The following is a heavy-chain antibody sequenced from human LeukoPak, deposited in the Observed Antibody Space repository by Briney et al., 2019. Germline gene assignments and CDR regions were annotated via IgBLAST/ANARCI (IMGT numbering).Heavy chain of an antibody. J-gene: IGHJ6*04. CDR2: IYTSGST. CDR1: GGSISGYY. CDR3: ARLGLGLPMDV. Sequence: SETLSLTCTVSGGSISGYYWSWIRQPPGKGLEWIGYIYTSGSTNYNPSLKSRVTISVDTSKNQFSLKLSSVTAADTAVYYCARLGLGLPMDVWGKGTTVTVSS. V-gene: IGHV4-4*09. D-gene: IGHD2-15*01.